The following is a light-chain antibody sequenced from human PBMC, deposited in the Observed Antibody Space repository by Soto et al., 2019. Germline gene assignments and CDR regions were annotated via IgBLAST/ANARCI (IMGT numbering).Light chain of an antibody. CDR3: QQLNSYPLT. CDR1: QGISRY. Sequence: DIQLTQSPSFLSASVGDRVTITCRASQGISRYLAWYQQKPGTAPKLLIYAASTLQSGVPSRFSGSGSGTEFTLTISSLQPEDFATYYCQQLNSYPLTFGGGTKVEIK. CDR2: AAS. V-gene: IGKV1-9*01. J-gene: IGKJ4*01.